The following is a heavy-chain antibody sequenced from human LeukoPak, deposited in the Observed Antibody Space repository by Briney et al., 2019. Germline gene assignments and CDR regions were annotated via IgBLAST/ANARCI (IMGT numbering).Heavy chain of an antibody. Sequence: GASVKVSCKASGYTFTSYGISWVRQAPGQGLEWMGWISAYNGNTNYAQKLQGRVTMTTDTSTSTAYMELRNLRSDDTAVYYCARDWQRLVPSESYYYYMDVWGKGTTVTVSS. CDR3: ARDWQRLVPSESYYYYMDV. CDR2: ISAYNGNT. V-gene: IGHV1-18*01. J-gene: IGHJ6*03. CDR1: GYTFTSYG. D-gene: IGHD6-13*01.